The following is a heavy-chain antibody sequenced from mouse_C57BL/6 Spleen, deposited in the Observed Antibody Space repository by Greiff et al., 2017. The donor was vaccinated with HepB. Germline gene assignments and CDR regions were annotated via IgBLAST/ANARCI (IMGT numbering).Heavy chain of an antibody. V-gene: IGHV1-4*01. J-gene: IGHJ2*01. CDR1: GYTFPSYT. Sequence: QVQLKESGAELARPGASVKMSCKASGYTFPSYTMHWVNQRPGQGLEWIGYINPSSGYTKSNQKFKDKATLTADKSSSTAYMQLSSLTAEDSAVYYCARGEYYGSGLDYWGQGTTLTVSS. CDR3: ARGEYYGSGLDY. D-gene: IGHD1-1*01. CDR2: INPSSGYT.